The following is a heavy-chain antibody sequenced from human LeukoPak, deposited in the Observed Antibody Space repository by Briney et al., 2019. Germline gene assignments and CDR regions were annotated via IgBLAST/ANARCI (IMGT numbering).Heavy chain of an antibody. CDR2: MKPDGGEI. J-gene: IGHJ4*02. CDR3: ARDLVVPAAMGYFGY. CDR1: GFTFSTYW. V-gene: IGHV3-7*03. D-gene: IGHD2-2*01. Sequence: GGSLRLSCAASGFTFSTYWMSWLRQAPGKGLEWVANMKPDGGEIYYVDSVRGRFTISRDNSKNSLYLQMNSLRAEDTAVYYCARDLVVPAAMGYFGYWGRGTLVTVSS.